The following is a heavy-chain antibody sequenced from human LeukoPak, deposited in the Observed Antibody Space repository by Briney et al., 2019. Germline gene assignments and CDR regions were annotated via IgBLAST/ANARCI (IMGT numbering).Heavy chain of an antibody. Sequence: GGSLRLSCAASGFTFSSYWMSWVRQAPGKGLEWVANIKQDGSEKYYADSVKGRFTISRDNAKNSLYLQMNSLRAEDTAVYYCARVSGQVPAAVRNYYYYYGMDVWGQGTTVTVSS. J-gene: IGHJ6*02. CDR2: IKQDGSEK. CDR3: ARVSGQVPAAVRNYYYYYGMDV. V-gene: IGHV3-7*01. CDR1: GFTFSSYW. D-gene: IGHD2-2*01.